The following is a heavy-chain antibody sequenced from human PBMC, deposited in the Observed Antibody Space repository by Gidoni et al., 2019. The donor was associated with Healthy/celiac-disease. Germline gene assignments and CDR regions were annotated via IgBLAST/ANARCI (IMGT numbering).Heavy chain of an antibody. Sequence: AASGFTFSSYAMSWVRQAQGRGLEWVSAIRGSGGSTYYADSVKGRFTISRDNSKNPLYLQMNSLRAEDTAVYYCAKDPYSSSWYGKRGWFDPWGQGTLVTVSS. CDR2: IRGSGGST. V-gene: IGHV3-23*01. CDR3: AKDPYSSSWYGKRGWFDP. J-gene: IGHJ5*02. CDR1: GFTFSSYA. D-gene: IGHD6-13*01.